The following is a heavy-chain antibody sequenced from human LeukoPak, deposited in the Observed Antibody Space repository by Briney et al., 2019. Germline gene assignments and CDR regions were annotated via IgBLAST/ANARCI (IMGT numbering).Heavy chain of an antibody. CDR3: ARALSGHYNFDF. V-gene: IGHV3-23*01. CDR2: ISASGDST. D-gene: IGHD3-3*01. J-gene: IGHJ4*02. CDR1: GFTFSNYA. Sequence: PGGSLRLSCAASGFTFSNYAMNWVREAPGKGLEWVSTISASGDSTYYADSVKGRFTISRDNSKNTLYLQMNSLRADVTAIYCCARALSGHYNFDFWGQGALVTVSS.